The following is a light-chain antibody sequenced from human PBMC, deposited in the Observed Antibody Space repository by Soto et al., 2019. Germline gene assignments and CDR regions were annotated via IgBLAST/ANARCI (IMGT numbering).Light chain of an antibody. J-gene: IGLJ2*01. CDR3: QAWDSSTVV. Sequence: SSELTQPPSVSVSPGQTASITCSGDKLGDKYACWYQQKPCQSPVVVIYQDSERPSGIPERFSGSNSGNTATLTISGTQAMDEADYYCQAWDSSTVVFGGGTKLTVL. CDR1: KLGDKY. V-gene: IGLV3-1*01. CDR2: QDS.